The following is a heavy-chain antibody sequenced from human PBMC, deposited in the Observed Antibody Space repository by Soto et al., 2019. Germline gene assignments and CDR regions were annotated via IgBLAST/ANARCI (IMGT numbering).Heavy chain of an antibody. Sequence: EVQLVETGGGLIQPGGSLRLSCAASGFTVSSNYMSWVRQAPGKGLEWVSVIYSGGSTYYADSVKGRFTISRDNSKNTLYLQLNSLRAEDTALYYCARVVVSDLSFDYWGQGTLVTVSS. CDR1: GFTVSSNY. CDR3: ARVVVSDLSFDY. D-gene: IGHD2-15*01. J-gene: IGHJ4*02. V-gene: IGHV3-53*02. CDR2: IYSGGST.